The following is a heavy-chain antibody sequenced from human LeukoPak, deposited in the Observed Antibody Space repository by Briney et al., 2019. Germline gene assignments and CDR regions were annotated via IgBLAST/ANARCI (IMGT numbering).Heavy chain of an antibody. Sequence: GGSLRLSCAASGFTFSSYEMNWVRQAPGKGLEWVANIKQDGSEKYYVDSVKGRFTISRDNAKNSLYLQMNSLRAEDTAVYYCARDQRYCSSSSCPWEPFDYWGQGTLVTVSS. CDR1: GFTFSSYE. D-gene: IGHD2-2*01. CDR2: IKQDGSEK. J-gene: IGHJ4*02. V-gene: IGHV3-7*05. CDR3: ARDQRYCSSSSCPWEPFDY.